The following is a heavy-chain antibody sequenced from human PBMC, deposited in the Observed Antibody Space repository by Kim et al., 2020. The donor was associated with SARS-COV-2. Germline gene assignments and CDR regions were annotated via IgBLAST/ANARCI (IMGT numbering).Heavy chain of an antibody. Sequence: LSLTCAASGFTFSSYSMNWVRQAPGKGLEWVSSISSSSSYIYYADSVKGRFTISRDNAKNSLYLQMNSLRAEDTAVYYCARGREMATVFDYWGQGTL. V-gene: IGHV3-21*01. J-gene: IGHJ4*02. CDR3: ARGREMATVFDY. CDR1: GFTFSSYS. CDR2: ISSSSSYI. D-gene: IGHD4-4*01.